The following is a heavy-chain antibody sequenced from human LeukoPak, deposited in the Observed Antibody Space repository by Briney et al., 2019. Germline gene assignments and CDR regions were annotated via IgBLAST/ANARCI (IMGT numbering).Heavy chain of an antibody. CDR2: IIPIFGTA. J-gene: IGHJ6*02. V-gene: IGHV1-69*13. Sequence: SVKVSCKASGGTFSSYAISWVRQAPGQGLEWMGGIIPIFGTANYAQKFQGRVTITADDSTSTAYMELSSMRSEDTAVYYCARAPTDYYYGMDVWGQGTTVTVSS. D-gene: IGHD4-11*01. CDR1: GGTFSSYA. CDR3: ARAPTDYYYGMDV.